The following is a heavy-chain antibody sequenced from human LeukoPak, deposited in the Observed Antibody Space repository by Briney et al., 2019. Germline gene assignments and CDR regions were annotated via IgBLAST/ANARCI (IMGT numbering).Heavy chain of an antibody. V-gene: IGHV3-30*18. CDR1: GFTFSSYG. Sequence: PGRSLRLSCAASGFTFSSYGMHWVRQAPGKGLEWVAVISYDGSNKYYADSVKGRFTITRDNSKNTLYLQMNSLRAEDTAAYYCAKGRPGFYSSGWYPWSWFDPWGQGTLVTVSS. CDR2: ISYDGSNK. CDR3: AKGRPGFYSSGWYPWSWFDP. D-gene: IGHD6-19*01. J-gene: IGHJ5*02.